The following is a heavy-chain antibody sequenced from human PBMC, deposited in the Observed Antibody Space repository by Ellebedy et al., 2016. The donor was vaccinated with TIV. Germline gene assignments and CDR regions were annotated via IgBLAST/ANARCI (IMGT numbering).Heavy chain of an antibody. J-gene: IGHJ6*02. CDR1: GGSINNYY. Sequence: MPSETLSLTCSVSGGSINNYYWAWIRQPPGQGLEWIGDIHHSGNSLIHPSLKSRVTLSLDTSKSRFSLNLRSVTAADTATYYCARDLGRYGMDVWGQGTTVTVSS. V-gene: IGHV4-59*01. CDR3: ARDLGRYGMDV. CDR2: IHHSGNS.